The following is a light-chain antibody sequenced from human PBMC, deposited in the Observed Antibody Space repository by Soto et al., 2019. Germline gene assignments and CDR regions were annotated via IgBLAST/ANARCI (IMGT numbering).Light chain of an antibody. J-gene: IGKJ1*01. CDR2: DAS. V-gene: IGKV3-11*01. CDR1: QSVSSH. CDR3: VQRTTWPWT. Sequence: EIVLTQSPGTLSLSPGERATLSCRASQSVSSHLAWSQQKPGQAPRLLIYDASNRATGIPARFSGSGSGTDFTLTISSLEPEDFAVYHCVQRTTWPWTCGQGSKVEI.